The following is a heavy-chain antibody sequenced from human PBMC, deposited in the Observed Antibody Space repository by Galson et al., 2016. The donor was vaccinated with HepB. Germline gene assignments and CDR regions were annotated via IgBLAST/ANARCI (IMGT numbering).Heavy chain of an antibody. D-gene: IGHD4-17*01. J-gene: IGHJ4*02. CDR2: INSSRST. V-gene: IGHV4-59*08. CDR1: GVSIRSYC. Sequence: SETLSLTCTISGVSIRSYCWSWVRQSPRKGLEWIADINSSRSTNYNPSLKSRVNMSVDVSKPQISLKLNSVTAADMALYYCAGQMTSLISIDRWGPGILVTVSS. CDR3: AGQMTSLISIDR.